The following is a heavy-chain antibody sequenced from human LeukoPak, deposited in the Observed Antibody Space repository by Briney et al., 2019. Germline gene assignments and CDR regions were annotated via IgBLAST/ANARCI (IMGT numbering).Heavy chain of an antibody. Sequence: GGSLRLSCAASRFTFSSYAMSWVRQAPGKGLEWVSAISGSGGSTYYAGSVKGRFTISRDNSKNTLYLQMNSLRAEDTAVYYCAKMRTPNYFDYWGQGTLVTVSS. CDR3: AKMRTPNYFDY. J-gene: IGHJ4*02. CDR1: RFTFSSYA. V-gene: IGHV3-23*01. CDR2: ISGSGGST.